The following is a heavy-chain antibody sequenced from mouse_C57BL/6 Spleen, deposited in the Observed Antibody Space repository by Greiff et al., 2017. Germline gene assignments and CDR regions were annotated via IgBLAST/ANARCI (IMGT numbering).Heavy chain of an antibody. J-gene: IGHJ4*01. CDR3: ASMVTTRGNAMDY. V-gene: IGHV5-6*02. CDR2: ISSGGSYT. D-gene: IGHD2-2*01. CDR1: GFTFSSYG. Sequence: DVMLVESGGDLVKPGGSLKLSCAASGFTFSSYGMSWVRQTPDKRLAWVATISSGGSYTYYPDSVKGRFTISRDNAKNTLYLQMSSLKSEDTAMYYCASMVTTRGNAMDYWGQGTSVTVSS.